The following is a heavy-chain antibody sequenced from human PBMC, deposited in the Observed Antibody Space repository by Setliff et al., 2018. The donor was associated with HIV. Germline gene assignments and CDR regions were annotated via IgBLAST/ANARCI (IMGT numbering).Heavy chain of an antibody. D-gene: IGHD1-26*01. CDR2: IYTSGST. Sequence: SLTCNVSGGSISSGSYYWSWIRQPAGKGLEWIGRIYTSGSTNYNPSLKSRVTISVDTSKNQFSLKLDSVTAADTALYYCARQVGATKEGAYYFNYWGQGTLVTVSS. V-gene: IGHV4-61*02. CDR1: GGSISSGSYY. CDR3: ARQVGATKEGAYYFNY. J-gene: IGHJ4*02.